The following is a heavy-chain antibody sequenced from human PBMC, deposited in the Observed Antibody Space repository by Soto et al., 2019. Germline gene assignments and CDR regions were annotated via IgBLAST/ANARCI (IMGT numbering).Heavy chain of an antibody. Sequence: QVQLQESGPGLVKPSETLSLTCTVSGGSFSNYYWSWIRQSPGKGLEWIGYVHYSGSTNYNPSLKSRVTIALDTSNNQFVLRLTSVTAADTAVYYCARRWSGTDYWGQGTLVTVSS. J-gene: IGHJ4*02. CDR1: GGSFSNYY. CDR3: ARRWSGTDY. V-gene: IGHV4-59*01. CDR2: VHYSGST. D-gene: IGHD3-10*01.